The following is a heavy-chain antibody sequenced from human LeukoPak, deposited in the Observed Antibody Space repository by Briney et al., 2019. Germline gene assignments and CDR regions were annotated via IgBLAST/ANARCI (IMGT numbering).Heavy chain of an antibody. CDR1: GGSISSYY. CDR2: IYTSGST. J-gene: IGHJ3*02. D-gene: IGHD6-19*01. CDR3: ASEIAVAGTDAFDI. V-gene: IGHV4-4*07. Sequence: SETLSLTCTVSGGSISSYYWSWIRQPAGKGLEWIGRIYTSGSTNYNPSLKSRVTISVDTSKNQFSLKLSSVTAADTAVYYCASEIAVAGTDAFDIWGQGTMVTVSS.